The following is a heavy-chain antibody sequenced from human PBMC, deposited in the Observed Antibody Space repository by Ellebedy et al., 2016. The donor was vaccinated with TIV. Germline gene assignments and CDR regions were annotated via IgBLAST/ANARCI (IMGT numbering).Heavy chain of an antibody. D-gene: IGHD2-15*01. J-gene: IGHJ6*03. CDR2: IHYSGST. V-gene: IGHV4-59*01. CDR3: ARTTEGYGRRGEGSYSYYMDV. Sequence: GSLRLXXTVSGGSINNYYWSWIRQPPGKRLAWIGFIHYSGSTHYNPSLRSRVSISVDTSTNRFSLKLNAVSAADTAVYFCARTTEGYGRRGEGSYSYYMDVWGKGTTVTVS. CDR1: GGSINNYY.